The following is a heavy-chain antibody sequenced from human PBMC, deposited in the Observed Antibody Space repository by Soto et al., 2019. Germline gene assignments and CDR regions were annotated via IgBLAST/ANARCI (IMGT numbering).Heavy chain of an antibody. D-gene: IGHD2-15*01. CDR2: IYKSATT. CDR3: ARGRYCLTGSCFPNWFDS. CDR1: GDSISTVDYF. V-gene: IGHV4-30-4*01. Sequence: SETLSLTCSVSGDSISTVDYFWAWIRQPPGQTLEYIGYIYKSATTYYNPSFESRVAISLDTSKSQFSLTVTSVTAGDTAVYFCARGRYCLTGSCFPNWFDSWGRGTLVTVS. J-gene: IGHJ5*01.